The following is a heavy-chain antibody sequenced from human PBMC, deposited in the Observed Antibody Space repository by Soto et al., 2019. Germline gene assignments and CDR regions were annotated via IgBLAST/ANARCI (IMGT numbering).Heavy chain of an antibody. CDR1: GGTFSSYT. CDR3: ARDQDDSGGSSPETTFDY. D-gene: IGHD6-19*01. J-gene: IGHJ4*02. CDR2: IIPILGIA. V-gene: IGHV1-69*08. Sequence: QVQLVQSGAEVKKPGSSVKVSCKASGGTFSSYTISWVRQAPGQGLEWMGRIIPILGIANYAQKFQGRVTITADKSTSTAYMELSSMRSEDTAVYYCARDQDDSGGSSPETTFDYWGQGTLVTVSS.